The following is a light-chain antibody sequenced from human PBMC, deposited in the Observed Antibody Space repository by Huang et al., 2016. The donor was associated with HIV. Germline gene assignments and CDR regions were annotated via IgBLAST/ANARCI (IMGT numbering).Light chain of an antibody. V-gene: IGKV1-12*01. CDR3: QQANSSPPT. J-gene: IGKJ4*01. Sequence: DIQMTQSPSSVSASVGDRVSITCRASQDTSIYLAWYQQTPGKAPKLLIYGSSSLQSGVPSRFSGSGSGTDFTLTISSLQPEDFATYYCQQANSSPPTFGGGTKVEIK. CDR2: GSS. CDR1: QDTSIY.